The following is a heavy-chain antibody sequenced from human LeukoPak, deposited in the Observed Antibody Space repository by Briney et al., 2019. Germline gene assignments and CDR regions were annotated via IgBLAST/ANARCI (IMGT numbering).Heavy chain of an antibody. CDR1: GYTFSSYG. Sequence: ASVNVSCKASGYTFSSYGIGWVRQAPRQGLEWMGWITAGNGNTNYAQKVQGRVTMTTDTSTSTAYMELRSLRSDDTAVYFCARDLARGYSYGYNAFDIWGQGTMVTVSS. D-gene: IGHD5-18*01. V-gene: IGHV1-18*01. CDR2: ITAGNGNT. CDR3: ARDLARGYSYGYNAFDI. J-gene: IGHJ3*02.